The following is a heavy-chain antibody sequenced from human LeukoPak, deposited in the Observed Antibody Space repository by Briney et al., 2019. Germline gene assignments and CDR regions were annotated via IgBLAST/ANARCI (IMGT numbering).Heavy chain of an antibody. J-gene: IGHJ4*02. CDR1: GFTFSSYS. D-gene: IGHD1-26*01. CDR2: ISSSSSYI. CDR3: ARNLGSGSYFDY. V-gene: IGHV3-21*01. Sequence: PGGSLRLSCAASGFTFSSYSMNWVRQAPGKGLEWVSSISSSSSYIYYADSVKGRFTISRDNAKNSLYLQMNSLRAEDTAVYYCARNLGSGSYFDYWGQGTLVTVSS.